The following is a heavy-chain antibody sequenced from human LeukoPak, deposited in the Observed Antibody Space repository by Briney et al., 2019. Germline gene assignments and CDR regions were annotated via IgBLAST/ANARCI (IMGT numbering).Heavy chain of an antibody. CDR3: ARDFPYYYDSSGYSDYYYYMDV. CDR1: GGSFSGYY. J-gene: IGHJ6*03. Sequence: PSETLSLTCAVYGGSFSGYYWSWIRQPPGKGLEWIGEINHSGSTNYNPSLKSRVTISVDTSKNQFSLKLSSVTAADTAVYYCARDFPYYYDSSGYSDYYYYMDVWGKGTTVTVSS. CDR2: INHSGST. V-gene: IGHV4-34*01. D-gene: IGHD3-22*01.